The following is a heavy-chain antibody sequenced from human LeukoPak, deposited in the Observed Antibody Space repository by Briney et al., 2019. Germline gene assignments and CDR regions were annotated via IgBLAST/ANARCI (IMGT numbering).Heavy chain of an antibody. CDR1: GGTFSSYT. J-gene: IGHJ4*02. CDR2: IIPIFGTA. CDR3: ASASHITMLRGANDY. V-gene: IGHV1-69*13. D-gene: IGHD3-10*01. Sequence: SVKVSCKASGGTFSSYTFSWVRQAPGQGLEWMGGIIPIFGTANYAQKFQGRVTITADESTSTAYMELSSLISEDTAVYYCASASHITMLRGANDYWGQGTLVTVSS.